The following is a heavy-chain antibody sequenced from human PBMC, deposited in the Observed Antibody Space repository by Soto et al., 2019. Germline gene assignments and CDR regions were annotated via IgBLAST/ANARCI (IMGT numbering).Heavy chain of an antibody. CDR3: AKDLDDLRYFEVDYYYYGMDV. CDR2: ISYDGSNK. D-gene: IGHD3-9*01. J-gene: IGHJ6*02. V-gene: IGHV3-30*18. CDR1: GFTFSSYG. Sequence: QVQLVESRGGVVQPGRSLRLSCAASGFTFSSYGMHWVRQAPGKGLEWVAVISYDGSNKYYADSVKGRFTISRDNSKNTLYLQMNSLRAEDTAVYYCAKDLDDLRYFEVDYYYYGMDVWGQGTTVTVSS.